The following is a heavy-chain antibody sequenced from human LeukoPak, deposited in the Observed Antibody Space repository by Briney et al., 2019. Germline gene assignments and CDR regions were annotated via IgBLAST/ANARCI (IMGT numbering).Heavy chain of an antibody. J-gene: IGHJ2*01. Sequence: PGGSLRLSCAASGFTFSSYSMNWVRQAPGKGLEWVSSISSSSSYIYYADSVKGRFTISRDNAKNSLYLQMNSLRAEDTAVYYCARDRGLLPRYFDLWGRGTPVTVSS. V-gene: IGHV3-21*01. CDR3: ARDRGLLPRYFDL. CDR1: GFTFSSYS. D-gene: IGHD2-15*01. CDR2: ISSSSSYI.